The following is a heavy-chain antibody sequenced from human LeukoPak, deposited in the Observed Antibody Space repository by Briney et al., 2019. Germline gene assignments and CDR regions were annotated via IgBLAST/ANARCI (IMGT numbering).Heavy chain of an antibody. D-gene: IGHD2-2*01. V-gene: IGHV3-23*01. CDR2: ISSSGGTT. CDR3: AKGVSTVVVPAAIGGYGDY. Sequence: GGSLRLSCAASVFTFSSYAMTWVRQAPGKGLEWVSGISSSGGTTYYADSVKGRFTISRDNSKNTLYLQMNSLRVEDTAVYYCAKGVSTVVVPAAIGGYGDYWGQGTLVTVSS. CDR1: VFTFSSYA. J-gene: IGHJ4*02.